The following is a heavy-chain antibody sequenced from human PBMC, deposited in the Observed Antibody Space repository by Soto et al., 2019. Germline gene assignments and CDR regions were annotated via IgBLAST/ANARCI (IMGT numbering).Heavy chain of an antibody. Sequence: QVQLVESGGGVIQPGTSLSLSCGSSGFTFRSFGMYWVRQAPGKGLEWVAVVSYDGNHKYYADSVKGRFTVSRDNAKNMLYLQMNCLRGEDTAVYYCAKDVGQQLVLNYGMDVWGQGTTVTVS. V-gene: IGHV3-30*18. CDR2: VSYDGNHK. CDR1: GFTFRSFG. D-gene: IGHD6-13*01. J-gene: IGHJ6*02. CDR3: AKDVGQQLVLNYGMDV.